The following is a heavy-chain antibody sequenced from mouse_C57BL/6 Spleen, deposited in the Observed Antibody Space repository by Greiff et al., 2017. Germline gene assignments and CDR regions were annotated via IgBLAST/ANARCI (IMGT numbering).Heavy chain of an antibody. Sequence: EVKLVESGGGLVQPGGSLKLSCAASGFTFSDYGMAWVRQAPRKGPEWVAFISNLAYSIYYADTVTGRFTISRENAKNTLYLEMSSLRSEDTAMYYCARHHGSSPYFDYWGQGTTLTVSS. CDR1: GFTFSDYG. D-gene: IGHD1-1*01. V-gene: IGHV5-15*04. J-gene: IGHJ2*01. CDR3: ARHHGSSPYFDY. CDR2: ISNLAYSI.